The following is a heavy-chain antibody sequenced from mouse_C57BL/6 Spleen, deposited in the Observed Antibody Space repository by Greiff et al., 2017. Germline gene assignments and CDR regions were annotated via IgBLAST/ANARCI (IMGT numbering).Heavy chain of an antibody. CDR3: ARSQGAWFAY. J-gene: IGHJ3*01. CDR1: GYTFTSYW. V-gene: IGHV1-52*01. CDR2: IDPSDSET. Sequence: QVQLKQPGAELVRPGSSVKLSCKASGYTFTSYWMHWVKQRPIQGLEWIGNIDPSDSETHYNQKFKDKATLTVDKSSSTAYLQLSSLPSEDSAVYYCARSQGAWFAYWGQGTLVTVSA.